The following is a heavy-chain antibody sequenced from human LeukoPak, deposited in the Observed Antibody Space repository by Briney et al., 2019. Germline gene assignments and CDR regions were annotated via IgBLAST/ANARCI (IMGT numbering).Heavy chain of an antibody. CDR1: GFTFSGSA. D-gene: IGHD4-17*01. J-gene: IGHJ4*02. CDR3: ARDSRVVDYGEEGSFDY. Sequence: GSLRLSCAASGFTFSGSAMHWVRQASGKGLEWVGRIRSKANSYATAYAASVKGRFTISRDDSKNTAYLQMNSLRAEDTAVYYCARDSRVVDYGEEGSFDYWGQGTLVTVSS. CDR2: IRSKANSYAT. V-gene: IGHV3-73*01.